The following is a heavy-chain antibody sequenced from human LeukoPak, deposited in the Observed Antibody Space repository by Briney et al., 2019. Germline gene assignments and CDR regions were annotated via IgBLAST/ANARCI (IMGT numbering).Heavy chain of an antibody. J-gene: IGHJ6*02. CDR2: IYHNGNVN. Sequence: GGSLRLSCAASGFTFSSYWMNWARQAPGKGLEWVASIYHNGNVNYYVDSVKGRFTISRDNAKNSLYLQMSNLRAEDTAVYFCARGGGLDVWGQGATVTVSS. V-gene: IGHV3-7*03. CDR1: GFTFSSYW. D-gene: IGHD3-16*01. CDR3: ARGGGLDV.